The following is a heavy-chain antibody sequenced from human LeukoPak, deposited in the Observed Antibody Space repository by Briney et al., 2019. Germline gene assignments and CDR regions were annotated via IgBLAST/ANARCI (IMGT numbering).Heavy chain of an antibody. V-gene: IGHV4-39*01. D-gene: IGHD6-13*01. CDR1: GGSISSSSYY. CDR2: IYYSGST. CDR3: ARWPPRNIAAAGTDRDY. J-gene: IGHJ4*02. Sequence: SETLSLTCTVSGGSISSSSYYWGWNRQPPGKGLEWIGSIYYSGSTYYNPSLKSRVTISVDTSKNQFSLKLSSVTAADTAVYYCARWPPRNIAAAGTDRDYWGQGTLVTVSS.